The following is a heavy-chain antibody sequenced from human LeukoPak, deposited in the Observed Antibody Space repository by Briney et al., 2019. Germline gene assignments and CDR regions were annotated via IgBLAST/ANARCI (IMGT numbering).Heavy chain of an antibody. CDR2: IRNKGYSSTT. Sequence: PGGSLRLSCAASGFTFSTYGMHWVRQAPGKGLEWVGLIRNKGYSSTTEYGASVQGRFTISRDDSKDSLYLQMNSLKTEDTAIYYCVRRYSSGWGSPLDYWGQGTLVTVSS. V-gene: IGHV3-72*01. D-gene: IGHD3-10*01. CDR1: GFTFSTYG. CDR3: VRRYSSGWGSPLDY. J-gene: IGHJ4*02.